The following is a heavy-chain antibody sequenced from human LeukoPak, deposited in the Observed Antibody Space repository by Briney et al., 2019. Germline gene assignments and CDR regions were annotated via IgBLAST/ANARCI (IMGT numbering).Heavy chain of an antibody. V-gene: IGHV4-34*01. Sequence: SETLSLTCAVYGGSFSGYYWSWIRQPPGKGLEWIGEINHSGSTNFNPSLKSRVTISVDTSKNQFSLKLSSVTAADTAVYYCASSYGSGPLDYWGQGTLVTVSS. CDR1: GGSFSGYY. CDR3: ASSYGSGPLDY. CDR2: INHSGST. J-gene: IGHJ4*02. D-gene: IGHD3-10*01.